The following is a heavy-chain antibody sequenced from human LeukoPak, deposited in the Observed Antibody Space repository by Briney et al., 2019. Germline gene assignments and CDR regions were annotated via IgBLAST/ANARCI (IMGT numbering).Heavy chain of an antibody. CDR2: ISGSGSGT. D-gene: IGHD3-10*01. J-gene: IGHJ6*02. V-gene: IGHV3-23*01. CDR1: GFVISNFA. Sequence: GGSLRLSCEASGFVISNFALNWVRQGPGKGLEWVSSISGSGSGTYYTDSVKGRFTISRDNSKNTMYLQLNSLRAEDTAVYYCAKEKAGFGELIALGLDVWGQGTTVIVS. CDR3: AKEKAGFGELIALGLDV.